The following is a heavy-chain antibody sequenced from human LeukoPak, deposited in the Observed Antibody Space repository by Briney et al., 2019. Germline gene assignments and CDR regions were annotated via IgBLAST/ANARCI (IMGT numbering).Heavy chain of an antibody. J-gene: IGHJ4*02. CDR2: INHSGST. D-gene: IGHD6-13*01. CDR1: GGSFSGYY. CDR3: ARGLPGIAAAGIRLDLDY. Sequence: SETLSLTCAVYGGSFSGYYWSWIRQPPGKGLEWIGEINHSGSTNYNPSLKSRVTISVDTSKNQFSLKLSSVTAADTAVYYCARGLPGIAAAGIRLDLDYWGQGTLVTVSS. V-gene: IGHV4-34*01.